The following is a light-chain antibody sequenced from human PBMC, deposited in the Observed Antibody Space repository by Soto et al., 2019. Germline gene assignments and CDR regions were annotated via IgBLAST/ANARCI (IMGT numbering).Light chain of an antibody. Sequence: DIQMTQSPSSLSASVGDRVTITCRASQGIDHSLAWYQQKPGKVPTLLIYSASTLQSGVPSRFSGSGSGTDFTLLLAGQQPEDVASSYCEEHYGGLPVAFCPGTKVDV. J-gene: IGKJ3*01. CDR2: SAS. V-gene: IGKV1-27*01. CDR3: EEHYGGLPVA. CDR1: QGIDHS.